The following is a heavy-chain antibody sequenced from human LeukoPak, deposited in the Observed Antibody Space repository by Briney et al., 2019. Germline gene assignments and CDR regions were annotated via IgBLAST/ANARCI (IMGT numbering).Heavy chain of an antibody. Sequence: GGSLRLSCAASGFTFSSYWMSWVRQAPGKGLEWVANIKQDGSEKYYVDSVKGRFTISRDNAKNSLYLQMNSLRAEDTAVYYCARGVVYPAWSGPHWSDYWGQGALVTVSS. CDR1: GFTFSSYW. CDR3: ARGVVYPAWSGPHWSDY. J-gene: IGHJ4*02. D-gene: IGHD3-3*01. V-gene: IGHV3-7*01. CDR2: IKQDGSEK.